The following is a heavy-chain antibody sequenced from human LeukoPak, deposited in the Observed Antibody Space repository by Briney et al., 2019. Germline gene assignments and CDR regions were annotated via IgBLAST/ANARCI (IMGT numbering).Heavy chain of an antibody. CDR1: GFTFSSYA. CDR3: AKGYSGSSGGENFDY. J-gene: IGHJ4*02. CDR2: IKQDGSEK. D-gene: IGHD1-26*01. V-gene: IGHV3-7*01. Sequence: PGGSLRLSCAASGFTFSSYAMSWVRQAPGKGLEWVANIKQDGSEKYYVDSVKGRFTISRDNAKNSLYLQMNSLRAEDTAVYYCAKGYSGSSGGENFDYWGQGTLVTVSS.